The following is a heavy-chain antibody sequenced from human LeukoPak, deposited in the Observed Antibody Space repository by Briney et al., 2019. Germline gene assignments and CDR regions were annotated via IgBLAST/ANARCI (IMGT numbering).Heavy chain of an antibody. Sequence: GGSLRLSCAASGFTFSNYWMSWVRQAPGKGLEWVANIKQDGSEKYYVDSVKGRFTISRDNAKNSLYLQMNSLRAEDTAVYYCARDHGRYCSGGSCYFGGFFEYWGQGTLATVSS. D-gene: IGHD2-15*01. J-gene: IGHJ4*02. CDR3: ARDHGRYCSGGSCYFGGFFEY. CDR2: IKQDGSEK. CDR1: GFTFSNYW. V-gene: IGHV3-7*03.